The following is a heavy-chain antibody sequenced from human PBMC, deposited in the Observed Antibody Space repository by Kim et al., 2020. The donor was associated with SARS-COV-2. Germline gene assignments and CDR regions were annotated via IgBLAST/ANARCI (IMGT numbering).Heavy chain of an antibody. CDR3: ARGMFSSGFDV. Sequence: GGSLRLSCAASGFSVSNYWINWVRHAPGKGLVWVSRISSDGRYTHYADSVKGRFTLSRDNAENTLCLQMNSLRAEDTAVYYCARGMFSSGFDVWGQGTTVTVSS. V-gene: IGHV3-74*01. D-gene: IGHD3-10*02. CDR2: ISSDGRYT. J-gene: IGHJ6*02. CDR1: GFSVSNYW.